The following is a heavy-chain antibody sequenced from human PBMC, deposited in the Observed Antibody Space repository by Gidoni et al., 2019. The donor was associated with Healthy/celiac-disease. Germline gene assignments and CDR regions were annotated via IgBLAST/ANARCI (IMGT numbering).Heavy chain of an antibody. Sequence: QLQLQESGPGLVTPSATLSLTCTVSGGSISSSSYYWGWIRQPPGKGLEWIGSIYYSGSTYYNPSLKSRVTISVDTSKNQFSLKLSSVTAADTAVYYCARQNSVAGDYWGQGTLVTVSS. CDR2: IYYSGST. V-gene: IGHV4-39*01. D-gene: IGHD6-19*01. CDR1: GGSISSSSYY. CDR3: ARQNSVAGDY. J-gene: IGHJ4*02.